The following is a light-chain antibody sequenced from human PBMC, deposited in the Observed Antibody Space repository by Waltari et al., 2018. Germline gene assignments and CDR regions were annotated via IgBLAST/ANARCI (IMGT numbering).Light chain of an antibody. CDR1: SNDVGAHNL. CDR2: EVT. CDR3: SSYSTTFTVL. J-gene: IGLJ3*02. Sequence: LTQPASVSGSLGQSISISCAGTSNDVGAHNLVSWYQQYPGRAPKLVIYEVTNRPSGISSRFSGSKSGNTASLTISGLQSEDEAEYFCSSYSTTFTVLFGGGTKVTV. V-gene: IGLV2-14*01.